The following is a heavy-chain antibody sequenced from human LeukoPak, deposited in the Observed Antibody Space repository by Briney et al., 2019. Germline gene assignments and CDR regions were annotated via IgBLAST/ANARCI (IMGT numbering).Heavy chain of an antibody. Sequence: SETLSLTCTVSGGSISSSSYYWGWIRQPPGKGLEWIGSIYYSGSTYYNPSLKSRVTISVDTSKNQFSLKLSSVTAADTAVYYCARGGLGYCSGTSCYNSRAGYGMDVWGQGTTVTVSS. CDR1: GGSISSSSYY. J-gene: IGHJ6*02. CDR3: ARGGLGYCSGTSCYNSRAGYGMDV. V-gene: IGHV4-39*07. CDR2: IYYSGST. D-gene: IGHD2-2*02.